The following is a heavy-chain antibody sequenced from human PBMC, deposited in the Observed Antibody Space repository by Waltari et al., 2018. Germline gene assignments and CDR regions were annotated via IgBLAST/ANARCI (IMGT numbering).Heavy chain of an antibody. V-gene: IGHV4-38-2*01. Sequence: QLQESGPGLVKPSETLSLTCFVSGYSISSGYYWGWIRQPPGKGLEWIGSIYHTGNTYYNPSLKSRVTLSVNTSNNQFSLKLTSVTAADTAVYYCARRGELLLRGDWYFDLWGRGTRVTVSS. CDR2: IYHTGNT. CDR1: GYSISSGYY. CDR3: ARRGELLLRGDWYFDL. J-gene: IGHJ2*01. D-gene: IGHD1-26*01.